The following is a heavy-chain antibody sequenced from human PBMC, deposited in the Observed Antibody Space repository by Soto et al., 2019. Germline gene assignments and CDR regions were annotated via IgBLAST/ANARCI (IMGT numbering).Heavy chain of an antibody. CDR2: ISAYSGST. V-gene: IGHV1-18*01. D-gene: IGHD6-13*01. CDR1: GYTFTTYG. Sequence: QVQLVQSGAEXXXPGASVKVSXXASGYTFTTYGISWVRQAPGQGLEWMGWISAYSGSTKFAQKLQGRVTMTTDTSTTTAYMELRSLTSDDTAVYYCARDFTKSSSWPYYFDYWGQGTLVTVSS. CDR3: ARDFTKSSSWPYYFDY. J-gene: IGHJ4*02.